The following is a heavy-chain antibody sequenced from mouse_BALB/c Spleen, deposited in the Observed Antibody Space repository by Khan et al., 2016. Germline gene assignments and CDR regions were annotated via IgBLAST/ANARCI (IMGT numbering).Heavy chain of an antibody. Sequence: EVQLQESGPGLVKPSQSLSLTCTVTGYSITSDYAWNWIRQFPGNKLEWMGYISYSGFTGYNPSLKSRLSITRDTSKNQFILQLNTVTTEDTATYYCARRYYAMDYWGQGTSVTVSS. CDR2: ISYSGFT. V-gene: IGHV3-2*02. J-gene: IGHJ4*01. CDR1: GYSITSDYA. CDR3: ARRYYAMDY.